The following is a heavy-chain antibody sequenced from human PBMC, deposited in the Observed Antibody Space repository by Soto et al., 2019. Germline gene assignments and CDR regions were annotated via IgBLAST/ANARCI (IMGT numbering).Heavy chain of an antibody. V-gene: IGHV4-59*01. CDR2: IYYSGST. J-gene: IGHJ3*02. D-gene: IGHD2-2*01. CDR1: GGSISSYY. Sequence: SETLSLTCTVSGGSISSYYWSWIRQPPGKGLEWIGYIYYSGSTNYNPSLKSRVTISVDTSKNQFSLKLSSVTAADTAVYYCARLRWGYCSSNSCYAPSDLFAIWGQGTMVPVSS. CDR3: ARLRWGYCSSNSCYAPSDLFAI.